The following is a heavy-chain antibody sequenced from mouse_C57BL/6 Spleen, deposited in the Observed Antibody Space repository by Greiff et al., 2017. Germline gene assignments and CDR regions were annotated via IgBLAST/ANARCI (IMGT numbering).Heavy chain of an antibody. D-gene: IGHD1-1*01. V-gene: IGHV5-4*01. J-gene: IGHJ4*01. CDR3: ASGSKWAMDY. CDR2: ISDGGSYT. CDR1: GFTFSSYA. Sequence: EVQVVESGGGLVKPGGSLKLSCAASGFTFSSYAMSWVRQTPEKRLEWVATISDGGSYTYYPDNVKGRFTISRDNAKNNLYLQMSHLKSEDTAMYYCASGSKWAMDYWGQGTSVTVSS.